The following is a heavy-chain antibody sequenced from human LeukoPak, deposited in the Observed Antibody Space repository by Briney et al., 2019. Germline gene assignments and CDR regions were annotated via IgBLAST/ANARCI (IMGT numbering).Heavy chain of an antibody. D-gene: IGHD2-2*01. V-gene: IGHV3-30*03. CDR3: ARSVAMAPRSFYGMDV. CDR1: GFIFSKFP. Sequence: PGGSLRLSCAASGFIFSKFPMYWVRQAPGQGLEWAAVISDDGSNTYYAHTLKGRIAISRDNSKNSVSLHMNDLRVEDMGVYYCARSVAMAPRSFYGMDVWGPGTTVIVSS. J-gene: IGHJ6*02. CDR2: ISDDGSNT.